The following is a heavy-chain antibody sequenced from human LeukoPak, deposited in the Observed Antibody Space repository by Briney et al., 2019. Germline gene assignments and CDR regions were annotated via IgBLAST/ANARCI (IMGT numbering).Heavy chain of an antibody. CDR3: ARDCSGGSCYEDREGSFVDY. D-gene: IGHD2-15*01. Sequence: GASVKVSCKASGYTFTSYGISWVRQAPGQGLEWMGWISAYNGNTNYAQKLQGRVTMTTDTSTSTAYMELRSLRSDDTAVYYCARDCSGGSCYEDREGSFVDYWGQGTLVTVSS. V-gene: IGHV1-18*01. CDR1: GYTFTSYG. J-gene: IGHJ4*02. CDR2: ISAYNGNT.